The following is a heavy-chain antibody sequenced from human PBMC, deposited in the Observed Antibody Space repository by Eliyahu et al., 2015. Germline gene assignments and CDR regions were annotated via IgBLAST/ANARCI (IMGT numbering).Heavy chain of an antibody. V-gene: IGHV4-34*02. CDR2: VXHRGST. J-gene: IGHJ3*01. D-gene: IGHD1-26*01. Sequence: QGQLRQWGAGLLKPSETLSLTCAXYIGSFNDYYWXWIRQSPGKGLEWIGEVXHRGSTNYNPSLRSRATISVDTSKNQFSLRLRSVTAADTAVYFCARGYVLGGASTTRSDSFDLWGQGTLVTV. CDR1: IGSFNDYY. CDR3: ARGYVLGGASTTRSDSFDL.